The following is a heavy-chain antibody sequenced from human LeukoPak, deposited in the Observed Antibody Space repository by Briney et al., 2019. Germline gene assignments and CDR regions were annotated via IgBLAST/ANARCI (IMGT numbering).Heavy chain of an antibody. V-gene: IGHV1-18*01. Sequence: ASMKVSCKASGYTFTSYGISWVRQAPGQGLEWMGWISAYNGNTNYAQKLQGRVTMTTDTSTSTAYMELRSLRSDDTAVYYCARDPHRIAAAVGGLQYWGQGTLVTVSS. CDR1: GYTFTSYG. CDR2: ISAYNGNT. CDR3: ARDPHRIAAAVGGLQY. J-gene: IGHJ4*02. D-gene: IGHD6-13*01.